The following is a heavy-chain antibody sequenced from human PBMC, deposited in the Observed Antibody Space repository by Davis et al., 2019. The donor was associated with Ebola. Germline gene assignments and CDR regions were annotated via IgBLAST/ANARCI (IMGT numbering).Heavy chain of an antibody. CDR1: GDTLTSYA. D-gene: IGHD3-3*01. CDR3: ARATYYDPPIDY. J-gene: IGHJ4*02. V-gene: IGHV1-2*06. CDR2: INPNSGGT. Sequence: ASVKVSCKAVGDTLTSYAMTWVRQAPGQGLEWMGRINPNSGGTNYAQKFQGRVTMTRDTSISTAYMELSRLRSDDTAVYYCARATYYDPPIDYWGQGTLVTVSS.